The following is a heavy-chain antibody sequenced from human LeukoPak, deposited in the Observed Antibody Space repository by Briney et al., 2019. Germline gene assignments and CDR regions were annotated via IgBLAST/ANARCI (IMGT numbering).Heavy chain of an antibody. Sequence: ASVKVSCKASGYPFSSYAITWVRQAPGQGLEWVGWISAYSGDTNYAQKVQGRVTMTTDKSTSTAYVELSSLRSEDTAVYYCARGKGPDYYYYMDVWGKGTTVTISS. J-gene: IGHJ6*03. CDR3: ARGKGPDYYYYMDV. D-gene: IGHD2-2*01. CDR2: ISAYSGDT. V-gene: IGHV1-18*01. CDR1: GYPFSSYA.